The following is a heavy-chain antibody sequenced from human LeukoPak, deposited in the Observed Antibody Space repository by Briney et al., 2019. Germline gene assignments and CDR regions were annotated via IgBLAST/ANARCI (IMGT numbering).Heavy chain of an antibody. J-gene: IGHJ4*02. CDR2: IYSGGST. CDR3: ANYGDYYYFYY. CDR1: GFTVSSNY. D-gene: IGHD4-17*01. Sequence: GGSLRLSCAASGFTVSSNYMSWVRQAPGKGLEWVSVIYSGGSTYYADSVKGRFTISRDNSKNTLYLQMNSLRAEDTAVYYCANYGDYYYFYYWGQGTLVTVSS. V-gene: IGHV3-66*02.